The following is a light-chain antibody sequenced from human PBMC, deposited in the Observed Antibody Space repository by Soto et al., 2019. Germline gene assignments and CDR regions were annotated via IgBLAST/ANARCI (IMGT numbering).Light chain of an antibody. CDR2: AAS. V-gene: IGKV1-27*01. Sequence: DIQMTQSPSSLSASVGDRVTSTCRASQGISNYLAWYQQKPGKVPKLLIYAASTLQSGVPSRFGGSGSGTDFTLTISSLQPEDVATYYSQKYNCAPQTFGHGTKVEIK. CDR3: QKYNCAPQT. CDR1: QGISNY. J-gene: IGKJ1*01.